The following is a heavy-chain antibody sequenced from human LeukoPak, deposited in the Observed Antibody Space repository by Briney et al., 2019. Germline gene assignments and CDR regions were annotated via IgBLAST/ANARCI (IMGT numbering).Heavy chain of an antibody. D-gene: IGHD1-7*01. J-gene: IGHJ4*02. CDR1: GFTFSACR. CDR3: ARARELDY. Sequence: QAGGSLRLSCAASGFTFSACRMHWVRQAPGKGLVWVSRINSDGSRTDYADSVKGRFTISRDNAKNTLYLQMNSLRADDTAIYYCARARELDYWGQGILVTVSS. CDR2: INSDGSRT. V-gene: IGHV3-74*01.